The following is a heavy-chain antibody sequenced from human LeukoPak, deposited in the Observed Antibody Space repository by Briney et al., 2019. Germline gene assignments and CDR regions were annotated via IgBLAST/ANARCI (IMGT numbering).Heavy chain of an antibody. CDR2: INPSVGST. V-gene: IGHV1-46*01. Sequence: ASVKGSCKASGYTLTTFYIHWVRQAPGQGREWMGIINPSVGSTSYAQKFQGRVTMTRDTSTRTAYMELSSLRSEDTAVYYWARERRAVAVAFDYWGQGTLVTVSS. J-gene: IGHJ4*02. D-gene: IGHD6-19*01. CDR1: GYTLTTFY. CDR3: ARERRAVAVAFDY.